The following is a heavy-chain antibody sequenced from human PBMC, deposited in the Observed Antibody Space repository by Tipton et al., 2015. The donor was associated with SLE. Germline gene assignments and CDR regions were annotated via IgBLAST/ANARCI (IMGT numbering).Heavy chain of an antibody. CDR3: ARESDSPDV. Sequence: QSGPEVKMPGSSVKVSCKASGGTFNNYAINWVRRAPGQGLEWMGIINPGADYTTYAQNFQGRVTMTRDMSRNTVYMELSGLRSEDTAIYYCARESDSPDVWGQGTTVTVSS. J-gene: IGHJ6*02. CDR2: INPGADYT. V-gene: IGHV1-46*02. CDR1: GGTFNNYA. D-gene: IGHD2-15*01.